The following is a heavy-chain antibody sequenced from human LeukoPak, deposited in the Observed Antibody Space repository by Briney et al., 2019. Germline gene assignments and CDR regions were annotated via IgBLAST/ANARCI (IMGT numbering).Heavy chain of an antibody. D-gene: IGHD3-16*01. V-gene: IGHV4-39*01. J-gene: IGHJ6*04. CDR3: ARHSPQGSPFMV. CDR1: GGSISSTTYY. CDR2: IFYSGST. Sequence: PSETLSLTCTVSGGSISSTTYYWAWIRQPPGKGLEWIGSIFYSGSTYYSPSLKSRVTISVDTSKNQFSLKLSSVTAPDTAVYYCARHSPQGSPFMVGAKGPTATVPS.